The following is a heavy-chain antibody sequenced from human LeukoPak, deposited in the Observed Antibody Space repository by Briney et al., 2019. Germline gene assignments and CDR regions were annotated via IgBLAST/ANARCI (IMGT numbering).Heavy chain of an antibody. D-gene: IGHD5-18*01. J-gene: IGHJ5*02. CDR1: GFTFSSYA. CDR3: AKGPSTAMVFYWFDP. Sequence: GGSLRLSCAASGFTFSSYAMSWVRQAPGKGLEWVSAISGSGGSTYYADSVKGRFTISRDNSKNTLYLQVNSLRAEDTAVYYCAKGPSTAMVFYWFDPWGQGTLVTVSS. CDR2: ISGSGGST. V-gene: IGHV3-23*01.